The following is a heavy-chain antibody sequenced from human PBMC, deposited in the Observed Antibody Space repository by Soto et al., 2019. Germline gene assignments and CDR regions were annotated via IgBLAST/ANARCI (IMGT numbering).Heavy chain of an antibody. CDR1: GFTFSSYS. D-gene: IGHD2-21*01. V-gene: IGHV3-21*01. CDR3: VRDMQLWRLDS. CDR2: TFNYAGRL. Sequence: GSLRLSCEASGFTFSSYSMNWVRQAPGKGLEWVSFTFNYAGRLYYADSVKGRFAISRDDAKNSVYLQMNSLRAEDTAVYYCVRDMQLWRLDSWGQGTLVTVSS. J-gene: IGHJ4*02.